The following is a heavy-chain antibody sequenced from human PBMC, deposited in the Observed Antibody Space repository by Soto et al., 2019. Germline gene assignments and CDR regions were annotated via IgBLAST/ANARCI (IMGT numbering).Heavy chain of an antibody. D-gene: IGHD2-15*01. CDR2: ISAYNGNT. V-gene: IGHV1-18*01. J-gene: IGHJ6*02. CDR3: ARGCSGGSCYSMVDYYYGMDV. CDR1: GYTFTSYG. Sequence: QVQLVQSGAEVKKPGASVKVSCKACGYTFTSYGISWVRQAPGQGLEWMGWISAYNGNTNYAQKLQGRVTMTTDTSTSTAYMELRSLRSDDTAVYYCARGCSGGSCYSMVDYYYGMDVWGQGTTVTVSS.